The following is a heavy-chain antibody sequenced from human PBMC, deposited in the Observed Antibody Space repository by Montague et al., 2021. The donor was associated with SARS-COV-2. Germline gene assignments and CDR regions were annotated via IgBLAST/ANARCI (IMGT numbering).Heavy chain of an antibody. J-gene: IGHJ3*02. V-gene: IGHV4-59*01. CDR2: INYSGST. Sequence: SETLSLTCTVSGGSMSGYYWSWIRQSPGKGLEWIGYINYSGSTNYNPSLKSRLTISVDTSKNHFSLNLSSVTAADTAVYYCARDVPGDQLPGIFHIWGQGTMVTVSS. CDR1: GGSMSGYY. D-gene: IGHD2-2*01. CDR3: ARDVPGDQLPGIFHI.